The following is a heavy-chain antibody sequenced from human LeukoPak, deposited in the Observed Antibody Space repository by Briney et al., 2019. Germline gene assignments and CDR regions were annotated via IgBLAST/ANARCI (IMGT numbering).Heavy chain of an antibody. Sequence: QAGGSLRLSCAAYGFTFSSYAMSWVRQAPGKGLEWVSYISSSGSTIYYADSVKGRFTISRDNAKNSLYLQMNSLRAEDTAVYYCAKDSEYCSSTSCYYYYYMDVWGKGTTVTVSS. CDR2: ISSSGSTI. CDR1: GFTFSSYA. J-gene: IGHJ6*03. CDR3: AKDSEYCSSTSCYYYYYMDV. V-gene: IGHV3-48*04. D-gene: IGHD2-2*01.